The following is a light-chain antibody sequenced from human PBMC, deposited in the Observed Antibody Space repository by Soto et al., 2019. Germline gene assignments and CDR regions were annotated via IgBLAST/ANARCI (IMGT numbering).Light chain of an antibody. Sequence: EIVLTQSPATLSLSPGERATLSCRASQSVSSYLAWYQQKPGQAPRLLIYDASNRATGIPARFSGSGSGTDFTLTIISLEPEDFAFYYCQRRSNYPPVYTFGQATKLQIK. CDR3: QRRSNYPPVYT. CDR1: QSVSSY. V-gene: IGKV3-11*01. J-gene: IGKJ2*01. CDR2: DAS.